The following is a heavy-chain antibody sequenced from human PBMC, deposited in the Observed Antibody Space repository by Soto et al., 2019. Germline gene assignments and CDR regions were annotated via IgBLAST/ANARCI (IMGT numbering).Heavy chain of an antibody. CDR1: GGTFYTYT. CDR2: ITPIYPTT. J-gene: IGHJ4*02. CDR3: ARIPRYSFPTSDDLES. D-gene: IGHD5-18*01. V-gene: IGHV1-69*13. Sequence: GASVKVSCKASGGTFYTYTFSWVRQAPGQGLEWMGSITPIYPTTNYAEKFQGRLTVTADGSTNTAYMELNSLTSEDTAVYYCARIPRYSFPTSDDLESWGQGTLVTVSS.